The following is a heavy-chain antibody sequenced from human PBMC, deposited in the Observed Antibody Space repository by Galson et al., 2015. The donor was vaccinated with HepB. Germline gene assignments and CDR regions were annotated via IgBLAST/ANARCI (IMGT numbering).Heavy chain of an antibody. V-gene: IGHV3-23*01. CDR1: GFTFSNYA. D-gene: IGHD3-10*01. Sequence: SLRLPCAASGFTFSNYAMSWVRQAPGKGLEWVSGISDGGTNTYYADSVKGRFTISRDNSKNTMYLQMNSLRAEDTAVYYCAKDWYYYGSGSYYPFDYWGQGTLVTVSS. CDR3: AKDWYYYGSGSYYPFDY. CDR2: ISDGGTNT. J-gene: IGHJ4*02.